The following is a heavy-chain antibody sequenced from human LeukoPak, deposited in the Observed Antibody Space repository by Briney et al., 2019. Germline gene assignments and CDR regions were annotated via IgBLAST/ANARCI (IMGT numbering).Heavy chain of an antibody. V-gene: IGHV3-30*03. J-gene: IGHJ4*02. D-gene: IGHD2-2*01. CDR2: ISYDGSNK. CDR1: GFTFSNYG. CDR3: ARDVPAAAGGIDY. Sequence: PGGSLRLSCAASGFTFSNYGMHWVRQAPGKGLEWVAIISYDGSNKYYADSVKGRFTISRDNAKNSLYLQMNSLRAEDTAVYYCARDVPAAAGGIDYWGQGTLVTVSS.